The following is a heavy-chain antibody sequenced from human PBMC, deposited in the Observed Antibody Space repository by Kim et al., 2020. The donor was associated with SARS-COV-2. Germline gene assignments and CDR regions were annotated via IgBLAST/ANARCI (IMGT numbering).Heavy chain of an antibody. CDR1: GFTFSYYG. CDR2: ISYDGSNK. V-gene: IGHV3-30*03. CDR3: AIGGRYSSSQPFDY. D-gene: IGHD6-13*01. Sequence: GGSLRLSCAASGFTFSYYGMHWVRQAPGKGLEWVAVISYDGSNKYYADSVKGRFTISRDDSKNSLYLQMNSLRAEDTAVYYCAIGGRYSSSQPFDYCGQGTLVTVSS. J-gene: IGHJ4*02.